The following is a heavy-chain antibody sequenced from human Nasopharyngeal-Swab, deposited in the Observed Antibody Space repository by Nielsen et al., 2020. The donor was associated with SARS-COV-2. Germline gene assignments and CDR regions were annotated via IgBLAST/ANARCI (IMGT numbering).Heavy chain of an antibody. CDR3: AKGGSAEWLAFSYYGMDV. CDR1: GLTFSSYA. Sequence: GGSLRLSCAASGLTFSSYAMSWFRQAPGKGLEGFSAISGSGGSTYYADSVKGRFTISRDNSKNTLYLQMNSLRAEDTAVYYCAKGGSAEWLAFSYYGMDVWGQGTTVTVSS. J-gene: IGHJ6*02. CDR2: ISGSGGST. D-gene: IGHD6-19*01. V-gene: IGHV3-23*01.